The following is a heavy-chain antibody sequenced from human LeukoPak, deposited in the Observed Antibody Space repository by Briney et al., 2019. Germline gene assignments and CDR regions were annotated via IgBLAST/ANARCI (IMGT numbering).Heavy chain of an antibody. CDR3: AKEHSNGYYYFDS. Sequence: PGGSLRLSCAASGFIFSNYDMHWVRQAPGKGLEWVAVMSYDGSNKYYADSLKGRFTISRDNSKNTVFLQMNSLRGEDTAVYYCAKEHSNGYYYFDSWGQGTLVTVSS. V-gene: IGHV3-30*18. CDR2: MSYDGSNK. J-gene: IGHJ4*02. D-gene: IGHD5-24*01. CDR1: GFIFSNYD.